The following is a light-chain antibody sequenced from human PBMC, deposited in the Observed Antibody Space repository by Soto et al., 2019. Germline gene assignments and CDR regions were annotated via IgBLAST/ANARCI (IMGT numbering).Light chain of an antibody. CDR1: NIGSKS. V-gene: IGLV3-21*02. CDR3: QVWDASNDLHIL. J-gene: IGLJ2*01. CDR2: DDS. Sequence: SYELTQPPSVSVARGQTARITCGGKNIGSKSVHWYQQKSGQAHVLVVYDDSDRPSGIPERFSGSNSGNTATLTISRVEAGDEADYYGQVWDASNDLHILFGGGTKLTVL.